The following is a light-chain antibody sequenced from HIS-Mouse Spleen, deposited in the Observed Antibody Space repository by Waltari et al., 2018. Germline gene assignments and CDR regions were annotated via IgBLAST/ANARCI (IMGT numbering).Light chain of an antibody. V-gene: IGLV3-19*01. CDR1: SLRSLY. J-gene: IGLJ3*02. CDR2: GKN. Sequence: SSELTQDPAVSVALGQTVRIPCQGDSLRSLYASRYQQKPGQAPVLVIYGKNNRPSGIPDRFSGSSSGNTASLTITGAQAEDEADYYCNSRDSSGNHWVFGGGTKLTVL. CDR3: NSRDSSGNHWV.